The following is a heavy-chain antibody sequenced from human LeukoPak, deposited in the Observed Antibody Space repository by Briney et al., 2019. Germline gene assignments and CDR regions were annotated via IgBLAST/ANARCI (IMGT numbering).Heavy chain of an antibody. CDR3: ARHQTSAGSPRFDS. Sequence: SETLSLTCNVSGVSISSNYWSWIRQSPGKGLEWIGHAYYSGNTNYNPSLKSRVTISVDTSKNQLSLKLTSVTAADTAVYYCARHQTSAGSPRFDSWGQGSPVTVSS. J-gene: IGHJ4*02. CDR2: AYYSGNT. CDR1: GVSISSNY. D-gene: IGHD3-10*01. V-gene: IGHV4-59*08.